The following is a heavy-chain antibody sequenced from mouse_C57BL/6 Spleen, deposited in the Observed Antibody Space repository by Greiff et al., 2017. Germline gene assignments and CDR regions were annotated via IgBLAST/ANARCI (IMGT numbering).Heavy chain of an antibody. V-gene: IGHV1-64*01. Sequence: QVQLQQPGAELVKPGASVKLSCKASGYTFTSYWMHWVKQRPGQGLEWIGMIHPNSGSTNYNEKFKSKATLTLDKSSSTAYMQLSSLTSEDSAVYYCARRGTVVAFDYWGQGTTLTVSS. J-gene: IGHJ2*01. CDR2: IHPNSGST. CDR3: ARRGTVVAFDY. CDR1: GYTFTSYW. D-gene: IGHD1-1*01.